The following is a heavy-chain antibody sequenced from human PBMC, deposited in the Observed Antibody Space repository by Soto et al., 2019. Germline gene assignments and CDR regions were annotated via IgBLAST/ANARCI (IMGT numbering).Heavy chain of an antibody. J-gene: IGHJ3*02. CDR2: ISSNGGST. D-gene: IGHD6-13*01. CDR1: GFTFSSYA. V-gene: IGHV3-64*01. Sequence: EVQLVESGGGLVQPGGSLRLSCAASGFTFSSYAMHWVRQAPGKGLEYVSAISSNGGSTYYANSVKGRFTISRDNSKNTLYLQMGSLRAEDMAVYYCARGRTKNVGVGIAAAGDEVAFDIWGQGTMVTVSS. CDR3: ARGRTKNVGVGIAAAGDEVAFDI.